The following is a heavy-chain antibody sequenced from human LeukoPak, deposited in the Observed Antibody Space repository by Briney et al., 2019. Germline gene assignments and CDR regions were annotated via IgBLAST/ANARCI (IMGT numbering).Heavy chain of an antibody. Sequence: GGSLRLSCAASGFTFSSYSLNWVRQAPGKGLEWVSYISSSSSTIYYADSVKGRFTISRDNAKNSLYLQMNSLRAEDTAVYYCAAHSNIAVAVLYFDYWGQGTLVTVSS. CDR3: AAHSNIAVAVLYFDY. CDR1: GFTFSSYS. J-gene: IGHJ4*02. D-gene: IGHD6-19*01. V-gene: IGHV3-48*01. CDR2: ISSSSSTI.